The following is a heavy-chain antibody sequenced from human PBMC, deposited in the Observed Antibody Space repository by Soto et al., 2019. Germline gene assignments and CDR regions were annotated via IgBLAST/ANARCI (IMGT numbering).Heavy chain of an antibody. D-gene: IGHD6-13*01. J-gene: IGHJ6*02. CDR1: GFTFSSHG. V-gene: IGHV3-33*01. CDR2: LWSNGERE. CDR3: ARDAQQLVNYGMDV. Sequence: QVQLVESGGDVVQPGRSLRLSCAASGFTFSSHGMHWVRQAPGKGLEWVAHLWSNGEREYYAESVKGRFTISRDHTTNTPYLQMNSLGVEDTAVYYCARDAQQLVNYGMDVWGQGTTVTVYS.